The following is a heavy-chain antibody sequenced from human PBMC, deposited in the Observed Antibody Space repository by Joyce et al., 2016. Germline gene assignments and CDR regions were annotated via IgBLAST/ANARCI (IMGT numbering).Heavy chain of an antibody. CDR3: ATRGPSASFDY. J-gene: IGHJ4*02. CDR2: SSPKTGGT. CDR1: GYTFTGNY. Sequence: QVQLVQSGAEVKKPGASVRVSCTASGYTFTGNYFHWVRQAPGQGLEWMGWSSPKTGGTKYAQNFQGRVTMTWDTSITTAYMDLTRLKSDDTAVYYCATRGPSASFDYWGQGTLVTVSS. V-gene: IGHV1-2*02.